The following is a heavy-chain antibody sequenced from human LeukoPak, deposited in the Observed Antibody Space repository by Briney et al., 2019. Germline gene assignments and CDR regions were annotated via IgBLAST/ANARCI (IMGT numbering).Heavy chain of an antibody. J-gene: IGHJ4*02. Sequence: PGRSLRLSCAASGFTFSSYGMHWVRQAPGKGLEWVAVIWYDGSNKYYADSVKGRFTISRDNAKNSLYLQMNSLRAEDTAVYYCASYELYAPFDYWGQGTLVTVSS. D-gene: IGHD3-3*01. CDR3: ASYELYAPFDY. CDR2: IWYDGSNK. CDR1: GFTFSSYG. V-gene: IGHV3-33*03.